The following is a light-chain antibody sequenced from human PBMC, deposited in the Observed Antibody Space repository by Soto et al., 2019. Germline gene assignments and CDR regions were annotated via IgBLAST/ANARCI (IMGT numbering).Light chain of an antibody. CDR2: WAS. V-gene: IGKV4-1*01. Sequence: DIVMTQSPEFLAVSLGERATINCKSSQSLLFSSNNRNHLAWYQQKPGQPPRLIISWASSRESGVPDRISGSGSGTDFTLTISSLQAEDVAVYYCQQYYSPPTLTFGGGTKVEIK. CDR3: QQYYSPPTLT. J-gene: IGKJ4*01. CDR1: QSLLFSSNNRNH.